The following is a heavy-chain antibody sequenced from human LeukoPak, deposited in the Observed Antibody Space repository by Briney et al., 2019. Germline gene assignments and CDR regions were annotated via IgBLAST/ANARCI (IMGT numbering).Heavy chain of an antibody. CDR2: ISSSSSYI. D-gene: IGHD2-2*01. CDR3: ARNIVVVPAGVGP. Sequence: GGSLRLSCAASRFTFSSYSMNWVRQAPGKGLEWVSSISSSSSYIYYADSVKGRFTISRDNAKNSLYLQMNSLRAEDTAVYYCARNIVVVPAGVGPWGQGTLVTVSS. J-gene: IGHJ5*02. CDR1: RFTFSSYS. V-gene: IGHV3-21*01.